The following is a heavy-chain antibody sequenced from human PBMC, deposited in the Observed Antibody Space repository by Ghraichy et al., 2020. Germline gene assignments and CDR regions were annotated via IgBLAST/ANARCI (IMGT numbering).Heavy chain of an antibody. D-gene: IGHD4-17*01. CDR3: ARGGYGDYYFDS. J-gene: IGHJ4*02. Sequence: GGSLRLSCTASGFTVSSYSMNWVRQAPGKGLEWLSYFRTSGRTIYYADSVKGRFTMSRDNAKNSVYLQMDSLRDDDTAVYYCARGGYGDYYFDSWGQGNLVTVSS. CDR1: GFTVSSYS. CDR2: FRTSGRTI. V-gene: IGHV3-48*02.